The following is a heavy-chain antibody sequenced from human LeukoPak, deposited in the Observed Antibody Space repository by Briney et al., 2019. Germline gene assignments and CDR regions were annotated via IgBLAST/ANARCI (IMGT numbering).Heavy chain of an antibody. D-gene: IGHD2-21*01. CDR2: ISSSSSYI. CDR1: GFTFSSYS. J-gene: IGHJ4*02. CDR3: ARDLVSAVTEGGFDY. Sequence: GGSLRLSCAASGFTFSSYSMNWVRQAPGKGLEWVSSISSSSSYIYYADSVKGRFTISRDNAKNSLYLQMNSLRAEDTAVYYCARDLVSAVTEGGFDYWGQGTLVTVSS. V-gene: IGHV3-21*01.